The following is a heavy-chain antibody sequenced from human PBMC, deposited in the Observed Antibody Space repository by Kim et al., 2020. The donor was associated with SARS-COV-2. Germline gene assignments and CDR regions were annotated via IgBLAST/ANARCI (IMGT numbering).Heavy chain of an antibody. Sequence: GGSLRLSCAASGFTFSSYGMHWVRQAPGKGLEWVAVISYDGSNKYYADSVKGRFTISRDNSKNTLYLQMNSLRAEDTAVYYCAKETGIAAAGNGAFDIWG. CDR3: AKETGIAAAGNGAFDI. J-gene: IGHJ3*02. CDR1: GFTFSSYG. D-gene: IGHD6-13*01. CDR2: ISYDGSNK. V-gene: IGHV3-30*18.